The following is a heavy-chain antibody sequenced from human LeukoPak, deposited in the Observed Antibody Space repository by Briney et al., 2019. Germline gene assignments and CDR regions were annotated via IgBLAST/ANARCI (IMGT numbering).Heavy chain of an antibody. CDR1: GFTFSSYA. CDR2: ISGSGGST. Sequence: GGSLRLSCAASGFTFSSYAMSWARQAPGKGLEWVSAISGSGGSTYYADSVKGRFTISRDNSKNTLFLQMNSLSAEDTAIYYCAKYCTSTRCYPYFGMDVWGQGTTVTVSS. V-gene: IGHV3-23*01. CDR3: AKYCTSTRCYPYFGMDV. J-gene: IGHJ6*02. D-gene: IGHD2-2*01.